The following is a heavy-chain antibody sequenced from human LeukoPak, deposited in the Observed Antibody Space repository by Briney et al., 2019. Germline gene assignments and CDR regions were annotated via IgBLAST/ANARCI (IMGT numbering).Heavy chain of an antibody. Sequence: TGGSLRLSCAASGFTFSSYEMNWVRQAPGKGLEWVSYISSSGSTIYYADPVKGRFTISRDNAKNSLYLQMNSLRAEDTAVYYCARGFNDYVWGSYRYIDYWGQGTLVTVSS. D-gene: IGHD3-16*02. CDR3: ARGFNDYVWGSYRYIDY. CDR1: GFTFSSYE. V-gene: IGHV3-48*03. J-gene: IGHJ4*02. CDR2: ISSSGSTI.